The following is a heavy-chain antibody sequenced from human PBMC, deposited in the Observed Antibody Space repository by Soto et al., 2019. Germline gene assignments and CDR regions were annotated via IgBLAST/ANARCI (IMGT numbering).Heavy chain of an antibody. CDR2: ISYDGSNK. D-gene: IGHD2-2*02. J-gene: IGHJ6*02. CDR1: GFTFSSYA. Sequence: QVQLVESGGGVVQPGRSLRLSCAASGFTFSSYAMHWVHQAPGKGLEWVAVISYDGSNKYYADSVKGRFTISRDNSKNTLYLQMNSLRAEDTAVYYCARGYCSSTSCYMGYGMDVWGQGTTVTVSS. CDR3: ARGYCSSTSCYMGYGMDV. V-gene: IGHV3-30-3*01.